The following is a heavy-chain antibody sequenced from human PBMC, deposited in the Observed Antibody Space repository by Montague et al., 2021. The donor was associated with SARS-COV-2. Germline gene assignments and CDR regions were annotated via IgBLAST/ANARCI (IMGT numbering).Heavy chain of an antibody. CDR2: IYHSGST. Sequence: SETLSLTCAVSGGSISSSNWWSWVRQPPGKGLEWIGEIYHSGSTNYDPSLKSRVTISVDKSKNQFSLKLISVTAADTAVYYCARTTWLRCYFDLWGRGTLVTVSS. CDR1: GGSISSSNW. J-gene: IGHJ2*01. CDR3: ARTTWLRCYFDL. D-gene: IGHD5-12*01. V-gene: IGHV4-4*02.